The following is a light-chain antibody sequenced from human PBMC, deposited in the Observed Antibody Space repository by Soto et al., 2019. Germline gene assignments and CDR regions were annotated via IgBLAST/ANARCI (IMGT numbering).Light chain of an antibody. V-gene: IGKV1-5*01. CDR1: QSISSW. J-gene: IGKJ1*01. Sequence: STLSASVGDRVTITCRASQSISSWLAWYQQKPGKAPNLLIYDASALESGVPSRFSGSGSGTEFTLTISSLQPDDFATYYCQQFNSYSQTFGQGTKVDIK. CDR2: DAS. CDR3: QQFNSYSQT.